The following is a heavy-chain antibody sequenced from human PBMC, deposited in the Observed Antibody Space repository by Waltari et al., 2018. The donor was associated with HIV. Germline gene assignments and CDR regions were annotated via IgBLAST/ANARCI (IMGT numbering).Heavy chain of an antibody. CDR2: IHKHGSGSGE. J-gene: IGHJ2*01. D-gene: IGHD4-17*01. Sequence: EVQVVESGGDLVQHGGSLRLSCAASCFTFSNYWLVWVRQAPGEGWGWVANIHKHGSGSGEYYVDSVKGRFIISRDNAKNSLYLQMNSLRAEDTAVYYCARHGDYTFDLWGRGTLVTVSS. V-gene: IGHV3-7*03. CDR1: CFTFSNYW. CDR3: ARHGDYTFDL.